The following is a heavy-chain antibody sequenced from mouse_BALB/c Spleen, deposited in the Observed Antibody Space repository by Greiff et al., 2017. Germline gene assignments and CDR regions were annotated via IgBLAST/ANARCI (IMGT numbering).Heavy chain of an antibody. CDR1: GFNITDYY. J-gene: IGHJ3*01. CDR3: ASDYGSSYVSY. D-gene: IGHD1-1*01. CDR2: IDPENGNT. Sequence: VQLKESGAELVRPGALVKLSCKASGFNITDYYMHWVKQRPEQGLEWIGWIDPENGNTIYDPKFQGKASITADTSSNTAYLQLSSLTSEDTAVYYCASDYGSSYVSYWGQGTLVTVSA. V-gene: IGHV14-1*02.